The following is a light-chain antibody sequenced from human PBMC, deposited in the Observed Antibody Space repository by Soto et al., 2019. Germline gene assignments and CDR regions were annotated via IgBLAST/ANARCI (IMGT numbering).Light chain of an antibody. V-gene: IGKV3-15*01. Sequence: EIVMTQSPATLSVSPGASATLSGRASQSVSSNLAWHQQKPGQAPRILMYDASTRATGIPARFSGSGSGTEFTLTISSLQSEEFAVYYCQQYHNWPITFGQGTRLEIK. CDR2: DAS. CDR1: QSVSSN. J-gene: IGKJ5*01. CDR3: QQYHNWPIT.